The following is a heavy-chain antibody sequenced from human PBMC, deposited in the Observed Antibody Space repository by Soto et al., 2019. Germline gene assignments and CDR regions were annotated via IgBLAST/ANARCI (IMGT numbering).Heavy chain of an antibody. Sequence: PGGSLRLSCAASGFTFSSYGMHWVRQAPGKGLEWVAVISYDGSNKYYADSVKGRFTISRDNSKNTLYLQMNSLRAEDTAVYYCAKERNTIDRYGDTPYFDYWGRGTLVTVSS. D-gene: IGHD4-17*01. V-gene: IGHV3-30*18. J-gene: IGHJ4*02. CDR2: ISYDGSNK. CDR3: AKERNTIDRYGDTPYFDY. CDR1: GFTFSSYG.